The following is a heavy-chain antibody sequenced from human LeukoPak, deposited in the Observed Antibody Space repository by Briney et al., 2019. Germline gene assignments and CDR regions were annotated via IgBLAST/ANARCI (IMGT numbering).Heavy chain of an antibody. CDR1: GYTFSSYW. Sequence: GGSLRLSCAASGYTFSSYWLHWVRQAPGKGLGWVSGINSDGSTTNYADSVKGRFTISRDNAKNTVYLQMNSLRAEDTAVYYCATTVYYHTSASHRDHWGQGTLVTVSS. CDR3: ATTVYYHTSASHRDH. CDR2: INSDGSTT. D-gene: IGHD3-22*01. V-gene: IGHV3-74*01. J-gene: IGHJ4*02.